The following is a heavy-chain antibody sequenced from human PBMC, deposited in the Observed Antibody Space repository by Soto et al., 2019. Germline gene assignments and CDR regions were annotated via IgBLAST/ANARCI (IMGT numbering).Heavy chain of an antibody. CDR1: GGTFSSYA. J-gene: IGHJ6*02. D-gene: IGHD6-25*01. CDR3: ARATTPIETATKGYYYGMDV. CDR2: IIPIFGTA. Sequence: SVKVSCKASGGTFSSYAISWVRQAPGQGLEWMGGIIPIFGTANYAQKFQGRVTITADKSTSTAYMELSSLRSEDTAVYYCARATTPIETATKGYYYGMDVWGQGTTVTVSS. V-gene: IGHV1-69*06.